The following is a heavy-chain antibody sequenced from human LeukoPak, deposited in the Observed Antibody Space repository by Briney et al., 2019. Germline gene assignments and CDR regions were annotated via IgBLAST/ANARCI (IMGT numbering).Heavy chain of an antibody. CDR2: TSGSGGST. V-gene: IGHV3-23*01. Sequence: GGSLRLSCAASGFSFNTHAMSWVRQAPGKXLEWVSATSGSGGSTYYADSVKGRFTISRDNSKNTLYLQMDSLGAEDTAVYYCAKGNILWWSGGLAFDYWGQGTLVTVSS. CDR3: AKGNILWWSGGLAFDY. CDR1: GFSFNTHA. J-gene: IGHJ4*02. D-gene: IGHD2-21*01.